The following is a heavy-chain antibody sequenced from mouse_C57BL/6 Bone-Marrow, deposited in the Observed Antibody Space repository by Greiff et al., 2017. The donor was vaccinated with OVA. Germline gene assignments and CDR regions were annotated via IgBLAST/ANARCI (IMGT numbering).Heavy chain of an antibody. CDR2: IRSKSNNYAT. CDR3: VRQRPRTGYFDV. Sequence: EAGGGLVQPKGSLKLSCAASGFSFNTYAMNWVRQAPGKGLEWVARIRSKSNNYATYYADSVKDRFTISRDDSDSLLYLQMNNLKTEDTAMYCCVRQRPRTGYFDVWGKGTTLTVSS. D-gene: IGHD2-10*02. CDR1: GFSFNTYA. J-gene: IGHJ2*01. V-gene: IGHV10-1*01.